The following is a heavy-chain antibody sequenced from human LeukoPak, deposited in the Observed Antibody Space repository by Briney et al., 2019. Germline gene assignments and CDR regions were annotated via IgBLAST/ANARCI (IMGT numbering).Heavy chain of an antibody. J-gene: IGHJ4*02. CDR2: IYYSGST. CDR1: GGSISSGDYY. V-gene: IGHV4-30-4*02. D-gene: IGHD5-12*01. CDR3: ARDYGGYRFDF. Sequence: SETLSLTCTVSGGSISSGDYYWSWIRQPPGKGLEWIGYIYYSGSTYYNPSLKSRVTISVDTSKNQLYLNLSSVTAADTAVYYCARDYGGYRFDFWGQGSLVSVSS.